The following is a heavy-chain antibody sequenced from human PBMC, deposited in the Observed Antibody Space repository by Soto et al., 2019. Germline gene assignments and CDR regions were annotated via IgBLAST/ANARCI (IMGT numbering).Heavy chain of an antibody. CDR3: ARLLVCSGYDTKYYFDY. Sequence: QLQLQESGPGLVKPSETLSLTCTVSGGSISSSSYYWGWIRQPPGKALEWIGSIYYSASTYYNPSLKSRVTISVDTSKNPCSLKLSSVTAADTAVYYCARLLVCSGYDTKYYFDYWGQGTLVTVSS. CDR2: IYYSAST. D-gene: IGHD3-3*01. CDR1: GGSISSSSYY. V-gene: IGHV4-39*01. J-gene: IGHJ4*02.